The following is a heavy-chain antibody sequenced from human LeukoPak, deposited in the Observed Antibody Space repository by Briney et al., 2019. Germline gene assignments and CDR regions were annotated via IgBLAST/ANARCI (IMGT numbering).Heavy chain of an antibody. D-gene: IGHD4-17*01. CDR1: DDSFSSHY. V-gene: IGHV4-59*11. J-gene: IGHJ3*02. Sequence: SETLSLTCAVSDDSFSSHYGTWIRQPPGKGREWMGYISYIGSTHYNPSLKSRVTISIDTPRNQFSLRLSSVTAADTAVYYCARDLVTVTKGFDIWGQGTMVSVSS. CDR3: ARDLVTVTKGFDI. CDR2: ISYIGST.